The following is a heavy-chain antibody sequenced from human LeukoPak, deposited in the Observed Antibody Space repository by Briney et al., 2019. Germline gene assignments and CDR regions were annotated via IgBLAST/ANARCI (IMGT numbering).Heavy chain of an antibody. CDR3: ARDAIVRDYSNSDY. Sequence: ASVMISCKASGYTFTGYYIHWVRQAPGQGLEWMGWINPNSGGTNYAQKFQGRITMTRDTSISTAYMELSRLTSDDTAVYYCARDAIVRDYSNSDYWGQGTLDPVSS. J-gene: IGHJ4*02. D-gene: IGHD4-11*01. V-gene: IGHV1-2*02. CDR1: GYTFTGYY. CDR2: INPNSGGT.